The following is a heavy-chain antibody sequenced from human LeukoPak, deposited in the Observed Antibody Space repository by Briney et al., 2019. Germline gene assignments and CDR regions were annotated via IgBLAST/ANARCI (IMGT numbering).Heavy chain of an antibody. CDR1: GGTFSSYA. J-gene: IGHJ6*03. Sequence: SVKVSCKASGGTFSSYAISWVRQAPGQGLEWMGGIIPIFGTANYAQKFQGRVTITTDESTSTANMELSSLRSEDTAVYYCARGIDGSGSYHYYYYYMDVWGKGTTVTVSS. V-gene: IGHV1-69*05. CDR3: ARGIDGSGSYHYYYYYMDV. D-gene: IGHD3-10*01. CDR2: IIPIFGTA.